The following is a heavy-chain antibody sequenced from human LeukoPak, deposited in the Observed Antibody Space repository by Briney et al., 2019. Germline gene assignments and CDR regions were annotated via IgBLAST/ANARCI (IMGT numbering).Heavy chain of an antibody. V-gene: IGHV1-18*01. Sequence: ASVKVSCTASGYTFTSYGISWVRQAPGQGLEWMGWISAYNGNTNYAQKLQGRVTMTTDTSTSTAYMELRSLRSDDTAVYYCARVPYYDFWSGYSDYFDYWGQGTLVTVSS. CDR3: ARVPYYDFWSGYSDYFDY. CDR2: ISAYNGNT. D-gene: IGHD3-3*01. CDR1: GYTFTSYG. J-gene: IGHJ4*02.